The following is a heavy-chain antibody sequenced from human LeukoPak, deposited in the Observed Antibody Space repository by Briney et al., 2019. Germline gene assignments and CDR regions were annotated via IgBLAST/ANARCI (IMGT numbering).Heavy chain of an antibody. J-gene: IGHJ4*02. CDR2: SRNKGRGYST. CDR3: AKAEGYDILTGLDY. V-gene: IGHV3-72*01. D-gene: IGHD3-9*01. CDR1: GFTFSDHH. Sequence: PGGSLRLSCAASGFTFSDHHMDWVRQAPGKGLEWIGRSRNKGRGYSTVFAASVKGRFTISRDEPKNSLYLQMNSLKTEDTAVYYCAKAEGYDILTGLDYWGQGTLVTVSS.